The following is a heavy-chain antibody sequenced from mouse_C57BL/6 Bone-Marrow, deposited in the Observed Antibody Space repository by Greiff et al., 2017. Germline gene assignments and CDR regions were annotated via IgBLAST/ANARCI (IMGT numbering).Heavy chain of an antibody. V-gene: IGHV14-2*01. D-gene: IGHD2-1*01. CDR2: IDPEDGET. Sequence: LEWIGRIDPEDGETKYAPKFQGKATITADTSSNTAYLQLSSLTSEDTAVYYCAPIYYGNYGYFDVWGTGTTVTVSS. CDR3: APIYYGNYGYFDV. J-gene: IGHJ1*03.